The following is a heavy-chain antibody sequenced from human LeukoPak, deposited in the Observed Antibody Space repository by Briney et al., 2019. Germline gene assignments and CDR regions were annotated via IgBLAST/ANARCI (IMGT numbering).Heavy chain of an antibody. CDR1: GYTLTGYY. CDR2: INPNCGWS. V-gene: IGHV1-2*02. D-gene: IGHD2-8*02. CDR3: ARMAVSGTYCYYNGIDV. Sequence: ASVKVSCKASGYTLTGYYMHWVRQPPAQGLEWMGWINPNCGWSNHVQKFQRRVTMNRHTSIRTDYLERSRQRADDTAVYCCARMAVSGTYCYYNGIDVWRQGTTVTVPS. J-gene: IGHJ6*02.